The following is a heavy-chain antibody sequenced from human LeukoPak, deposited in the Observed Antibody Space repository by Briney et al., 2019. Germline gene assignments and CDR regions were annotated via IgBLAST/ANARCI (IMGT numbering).Heavy chain of an antibody. D-gene: IGHD2-15*01. J-gene: IGHJ2*01. Sequence: GRSLRLFCAASGFTFSSYDMSWVRQAPGKGLEWVSAISGSGGSTYYADSVKGRFTISRDNSKNTLYLQMNSLRAEDTAVYYCANQGRYGSVGSCYPSEPWGRGTLVTVSS. V-gene: IGHV3-23*01. CDR1: GFTFSSYD. CDR3: ANQGRYGSVGSCYPSEP. CDR2: ISGSGGST.